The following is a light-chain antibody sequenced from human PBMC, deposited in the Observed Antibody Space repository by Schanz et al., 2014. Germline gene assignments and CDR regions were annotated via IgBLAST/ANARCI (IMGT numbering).Light chain of an antibody. CDR1: RSNVGSNT. J-gene: IGLJ3*02. CDR3: AAWDDSLNGRV. V-gene: IGLV1-44*01. CDR2: SNN. Sequence: QSVLTQPPSASGTPGQRVTMSCSGSRSNVGSNTVSWYPQLPGTAPKLLIYSNNQRPSGVPDRFSGSKSGTSASLAISGLQSEDEADYYCAAWDDSLNGRVFGGGTKLTVL.